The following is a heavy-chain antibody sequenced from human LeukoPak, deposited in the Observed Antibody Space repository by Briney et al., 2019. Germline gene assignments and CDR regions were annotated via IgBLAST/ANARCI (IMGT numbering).Heavy chain of an antibody. D-gene: IGHD6-19*01. CDR1: RFTFSNAW. CDR3: ARAIDGYTSNYYYYMDI. V-gene: IGHV3-7*01. CDR2: IKQDGSEK. J-gene: IGHJ6*03. Sequence: GGSLRLSCAASRFTFSNAWMNWVRQAPGKGLEWVANIKQDGSEKYYVDSVKGRFTISRDNAKNSLYLQMNSLRAEDTAVYYCARAIDGYTSNYYYYMDIWGKGTTVTVSS.